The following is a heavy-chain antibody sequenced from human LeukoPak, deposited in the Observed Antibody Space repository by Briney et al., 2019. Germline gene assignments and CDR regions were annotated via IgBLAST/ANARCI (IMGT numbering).Heavy chain of an antibody. Sequence: SETLSLTCAAYGGSFSGYYWSWIRQPPGKGLEWIGEINHSGSTNYNPSLKSRVTISVDTSKNQFSLKLSSVTAADTAVYYCARDPEVIAAAGNWFDPWGQGTLVTVSS. J-gene: IGHJ5*02. CDR1: GGSFSGYY. D-gene: IGHD6-13*01. CDR3: ARDPEVIAAAGNWFDP. V-gene: IGHV4-34*01. CDR2: INHSGST.